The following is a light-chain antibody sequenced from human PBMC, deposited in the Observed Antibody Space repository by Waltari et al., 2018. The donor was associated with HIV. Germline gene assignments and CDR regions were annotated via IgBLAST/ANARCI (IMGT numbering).Light chain of an antibody. CDR3: QQCGSSPLT. CDR2: GAS. Sequence: EIVLTQSPGTLSLSPGERATLSCRASQRVSSSCLAWYQQRPGQAPRLLIYGASSRATGIPDRFSGSGSGTDFTLTISRLEPEDFAIYYCQQCGSSPLTFGGGTKVEIK. J-gene: IGKJ4*01. V-gene: IGKV3-20*01. CDR1: QRVSSSC.